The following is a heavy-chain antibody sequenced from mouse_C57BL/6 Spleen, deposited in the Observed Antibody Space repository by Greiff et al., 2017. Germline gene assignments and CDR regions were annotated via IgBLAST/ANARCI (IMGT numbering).Heavy chain of an antibody. J-gene: IGHJ4*01. CDR3: PITTVAPYAMDY. V-gene: IGHV1-26*01. Sequence: EVQLQQSGPELVKPGASVKISCKASGYTFTDYYMNWVKQSHGKSLEWIGDINPNNGGTSYNQKFKGKDTLTVDKSSSTAYMELRSLTSEDSAVYYCPITTVAPYAMDYWGQGTSVTVSS. D-gene: IGHD1-1*01. CDR2: INPNNGGT. CDR1: GYTFTDYY.